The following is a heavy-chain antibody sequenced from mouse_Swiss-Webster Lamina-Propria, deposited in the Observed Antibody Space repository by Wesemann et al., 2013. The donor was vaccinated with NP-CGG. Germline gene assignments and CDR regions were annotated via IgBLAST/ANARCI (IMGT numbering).Heavy chain of an antibody. Sequence: TYMHWVKQRPEQGLEWIGRIDPANGNTKYDPKFQGKATITADTSSNTAYLQLSSLTSEDTAVYYCARTGTAWFAYWGQGTLVTVSA. D-gene: IGHD4-1*01. J-gene: IGHJ3*01. CDR2: IDPANGNT. CDR3: ARTGTAWFAY. V-gene: IGHV14-3*02. CDR1: TY.